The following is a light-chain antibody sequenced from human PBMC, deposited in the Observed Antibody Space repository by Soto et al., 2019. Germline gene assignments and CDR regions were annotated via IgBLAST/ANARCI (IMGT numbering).Light chain of an antibody. CDR3: CLCGGMV. CDR1: SSDVGRCSH. J-gene: IGLJ2*01. V-gene: IGLV2-23*01. Sequence: QSVLTQPASVSGSPGQSITISCTGTSSDVGRCSHVSWYQQHPGKAPQLMIHEDTKRPSGVSDRFSGSKSGNTASLTVSGLQAEDEADYYCCLCGGMVFGGGTKVTVL. CDR2: EDT.